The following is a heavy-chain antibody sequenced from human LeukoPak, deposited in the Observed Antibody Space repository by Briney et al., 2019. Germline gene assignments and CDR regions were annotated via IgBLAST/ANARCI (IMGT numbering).Heavy chain of an antibody. V-gene: IGHV3-48*01. CDR2: ISSSSSTI. Sequence: TGGSLRLSCAASGFTFSSYSMNWVRQAPGKGLEWVSYISSSSSTIYYADSVKGRFTISRDNSKNTLYLQMNSLRAEDTAVYYCARDHLNTAMDPWGQGTLVTVSS. J-gene: IGHJ5*02. CDR3: ARDHLNTAMDP. D-gene: IGHD5-18*01. CDR1: GFTFSSYS.